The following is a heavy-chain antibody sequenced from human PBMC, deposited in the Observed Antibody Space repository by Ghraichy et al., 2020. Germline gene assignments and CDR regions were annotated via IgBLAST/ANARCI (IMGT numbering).Heavy chain of an antibody. CDR3: ARARGYCSRTSCYRWGWPRDYYYYYAMDV. Sequence: ASVKVSCKASGYSFTSQFIHWVRQAPGQGLEWMGIINPSGGSAYYPQRFQGRVTMTRDTSTSTVYMDLSSLRSEDTAIYYCARARGYCSRTSCYRWGWPRDYYYYYAMDVWGQGTTVPVSS. D-gene: IGHD2-2*02. CDR1: GYSFTSQF. J-gene: IGHJ6*02. V-gene: IGHV1-46*01. CDR2: INPSGGSA.